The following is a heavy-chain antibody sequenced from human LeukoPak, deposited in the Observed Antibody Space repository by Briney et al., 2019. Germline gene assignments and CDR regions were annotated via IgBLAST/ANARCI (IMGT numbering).Heavy chain of an antibody. J-gene: IGHJ5*02. Sequence: GGSLRLSCAASGFTFGSYGMHWVRQAPGKGLEWVAVISYDGSNKYYADSVKGRFTISRDNSKNTLYLQMNSLRAEDTAVYYCAKGSSSWYSRSGFDPWGQGTLVTVSS. CDR2: ISYDGSNK. D-gene: IGHD6-13*01. CDR1: GFTFGSYG. V-gene: IGHV3-30*18. CDR3: AKGSSSWYSRSGFDP.